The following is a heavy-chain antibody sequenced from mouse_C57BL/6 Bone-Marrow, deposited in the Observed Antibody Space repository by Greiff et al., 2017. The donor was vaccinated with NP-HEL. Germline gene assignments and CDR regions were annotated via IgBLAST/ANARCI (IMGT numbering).Heavy chain of an antibody. D-gene: IGHD2-4*01. CDR2: IDPETGGT. CDR1: GYTFTDYE. Sequence: QVQLQPSGAELVRPGASVTLSCKASGYTFTDYEMHWVKQTPVPGLEWIGAIDPETGGTAYKQKVKGKAILTADKSSSTAYMELRSLTSEDSAVYYCTRSFYDYDGADAMDYWGQGTSVTVSS. V-gene: IGHV1-15*01. CDR3: TRSFYDYDGADAMDY. J-gene: IGHJ4*01.